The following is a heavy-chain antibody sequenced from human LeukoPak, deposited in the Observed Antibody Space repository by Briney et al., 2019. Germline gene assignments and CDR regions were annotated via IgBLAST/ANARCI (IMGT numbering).Heavy chain of an antibody. D-gene: IGHD5-12*01. V-gene: IGHV3-9*01. Sequence: PGGALRLSCAASGFTFDDFAMPWVRQTPGKGLEWVSGISWNGGSIAYADSVKGRFTISRDNAKNSLYLQMNSLRAEDTALYYCAKDIGGYSDYGSSQFDYWGQGTLVTVSS. J-gene: IGHJ4*02. CDR3: AKDIGGYSDYGSSQFDY. CDR1: GFTFDDFA. CDR2: ISWNGGSI.